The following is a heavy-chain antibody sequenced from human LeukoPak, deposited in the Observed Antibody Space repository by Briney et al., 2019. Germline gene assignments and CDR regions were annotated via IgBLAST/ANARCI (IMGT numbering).Heavy chain of an antibody. Sequence: GGSLRLSCAASGFTFSSYWMSWVRQAPGKGLEWVANIKQGGSEKYYVDSVKGRFTISRDNAKNSLYLQMNSLRAEDTAVYYCARETVVVVAATHLGYYYYGMDVWGQGTTVTVSS. CDR1: GFTFSSYW. D-gene: IGHD2-15*01. CDR2: IKQGGSEK. J-gene: IGHJ6*02. CDR3: ARETVVVVAATHLGYYYYGMDV. V-gene: IGHV3-7*01.